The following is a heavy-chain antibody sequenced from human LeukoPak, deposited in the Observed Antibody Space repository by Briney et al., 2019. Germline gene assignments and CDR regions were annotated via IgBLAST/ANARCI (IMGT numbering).Heavy chain of an antibody. Sequence: GGSLRLSCAASGFTFSSYAMSWVRQAPGKGLEWVSAISGSGGSTYYADSVKGRFTISRDNSKNTLYLRMNSLRAEDTAVYYCAKDASRITMVRGVPWFDNWGQGTLVTVSS. J-gene: IGHJ4*02. D-gene: IGHD3-10*01. CDR1: GFTFSSYA. V-gene: IGHV3-23*01. CDR3: AKDASRITMVRGVPWFDN. CDR2: ISGSGGST.